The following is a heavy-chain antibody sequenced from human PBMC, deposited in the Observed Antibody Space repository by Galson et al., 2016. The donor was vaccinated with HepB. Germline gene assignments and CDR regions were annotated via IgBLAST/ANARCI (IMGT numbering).Heavy chain of an antibody. V-gene: IGHV1-18*01. J-gene: IGHJ6*02. Sequence: QSGAEVKKPGASVKVSCKASGYTFTTYGLSWVRQAPGQGLEWMGWISPYNGNTKYAQNFQGRVTMTTDTSTSTAYMELRGLRSDDTAVYYCARKDGEAAQNYYYHHYGMDVWGRGTTVSVSS. CDR2: ISPYNGNT. CDR1: GYTFTTYG. D-gene: IGHD3-10*01. CDR3: ARKDGEAAQNYYYHHYGMDV.